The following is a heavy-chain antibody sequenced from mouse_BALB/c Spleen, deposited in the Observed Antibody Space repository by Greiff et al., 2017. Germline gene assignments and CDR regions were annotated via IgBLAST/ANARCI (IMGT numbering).Heavy chain of an antibody. CDR3: ARSTTAYFDY. V-gene: IGHV1S81*02. Sequence: VQLQQPGAELVKPGASVKLSCKASGYTFTSYWMHWVKQRPGQGLEWIGEINPSNGRTNYNEKFKSKATLTVDKSSSTAYMQLSSLTSEDSAVYYCARSTTAYFDYWGQGTTLTVSS. D-gene: IGHD1-2*01. CDR1: GYTFTSYW. J-gene: IGHJ2*01. CDR2: INPSNGRT.